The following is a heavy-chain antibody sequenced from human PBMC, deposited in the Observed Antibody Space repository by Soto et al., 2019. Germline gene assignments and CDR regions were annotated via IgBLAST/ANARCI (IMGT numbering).Heavy chain of an antibody. CDR2: IYYSGST. CDR1: SGSISSYY. CDR3: ARGIGRFLEWLPWGYFDY. J-gene: IGHJ4*02. V-gene: IGHV4-59*01. D-gene: IGHD3-3*01. Sequence: QVQLQESGPGLVKPSETLSLTCTVSSGSISSYYWSWIRQPPGKGLEWIGYIYYSGSTNYNPSLKSRVTISVDTSKNQFSLKLSSVTAADTAVYYCARGIGRFLEWLPWGYFDYWGQGTLVTVSS.